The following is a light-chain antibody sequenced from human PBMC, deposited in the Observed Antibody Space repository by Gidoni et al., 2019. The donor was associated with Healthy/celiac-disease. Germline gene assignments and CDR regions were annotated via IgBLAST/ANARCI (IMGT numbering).Light chain of an antibody. CDR2: DSS. CDR1: QSVSSY. CDR3: QQRSNWPRYT. Sequence: EIVLTQSPATLSLSPGERATLSCRASQSVSSYLAWYQQNPGQAPRLLIYDSSNRATGIPARFSGSGSGTDFTLTISGLEPEDFAVYYCQQRSNWPRYTFGQGTKLEIK. V-gene: IGKV3-11*01. J-gene: IGKJ2*01.